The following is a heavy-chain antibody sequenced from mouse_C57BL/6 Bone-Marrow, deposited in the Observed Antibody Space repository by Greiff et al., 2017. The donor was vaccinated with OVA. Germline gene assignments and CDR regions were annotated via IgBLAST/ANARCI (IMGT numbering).Heavy chain of an antibody. CDR1: GYAFSSSW. V-gene: IGHV1-82*01. Sequence: VQLVESGPELVKPGASVKISCKASGYAFSSSWMNWVKQRPGKGLEWIGRIYPGDGDTNYNGKFKGKATLTAEKSSSTAYMQLSSLTSEDSAVYFCARGSLSNYDAMDYWGQGTSVTVSS. CDR2: IYPGDGDT. CDR3: ARGSLSNYDAMDY. D-gene: IGHD2-5*01. J-gene: IGHJ4*01.